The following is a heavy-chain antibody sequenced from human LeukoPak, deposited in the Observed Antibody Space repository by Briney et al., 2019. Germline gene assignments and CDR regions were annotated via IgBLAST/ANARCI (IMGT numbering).Heavy chain of an antibody. D-gene: IGHD6-13*01. CDR3: ARHSMLSSTYFGVSDI. CDR2: IFTGGFI. V-gene: IGHV4-4*07. Sequence: SETLSLTCSVSGDSISRYYWNWIRQPAGRGLEWIGRIFTGGFINYNPSLSSRVTVSLDTSKNQVSLRLTSVTAADTAVYYCARHSMLSSTYFGVSDIWGQGTTVTVSS. CDR1: GDSISRYY. J-gene: IGHJ3*02.